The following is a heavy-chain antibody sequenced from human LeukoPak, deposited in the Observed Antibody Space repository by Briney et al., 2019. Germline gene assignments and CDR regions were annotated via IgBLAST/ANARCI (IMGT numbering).Heavy chain of an antibody. D-gene: IGHD3-10*01. V-gene: IGHV5-51*01. CDR1: GYRFTNYW. Sequence: GESLKISCRGSGYRFTNYWIGWVRQMPGEGLEWMGIIYPGDSDTRYSPSFQGQVTISADKSISTAYLQWSSLKASDTAMYYCARLSNHYYGSGSYFPGYFDYWGQGTLVTVSS. CDR3: ARLSNHYYGSGSYFPGYFDY. CDR2: IYPGDSDT. J-gene: IGHJ4*02.